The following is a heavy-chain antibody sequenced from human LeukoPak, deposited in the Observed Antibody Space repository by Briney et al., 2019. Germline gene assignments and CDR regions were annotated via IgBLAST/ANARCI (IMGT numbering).Heavy chain of an antibody. CDR3: ARVGCSGGSCYRLRYYMDV. CDR2: IYYSGST. J-gene: IGHJ6*03. V-gene: IGHV4-39*07. Sequence: PSETLSLTCNVSGASISNSTYYWGWIRQPPGKGLEWIGSIYYSGSTYCKPSLKSRLTISVDTSKNQFSVNLSSVTAADTAVYYCARVGCSGGSCYRLRYYMDVWGKGTTVIVSS. CDR1: GASISNSTYY. D-gene: IGHD2-15*01.